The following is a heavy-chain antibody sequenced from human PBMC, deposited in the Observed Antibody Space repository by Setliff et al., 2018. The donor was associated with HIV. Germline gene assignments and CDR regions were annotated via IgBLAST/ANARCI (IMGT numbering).Heavy chain of an antibody. J-gene: IGHJ4*02. CDR3: ARPGRSNYWDSFDY. V-gene: IGHV3-7*01. Sequence: PSETLSLTCAVSGGTFSGSSWNWVRQAPGKGLEWVANINQYGSEKYYVDSVKGRFTISRDNAKKSLDLQMNSLRVDDTAVYYCARPGRSNYWDSFDYWGQGILVTVSS. D-gene: IGHD3-10*01. CDR1: GGTFSGSS. CDR2: INQYGSEK.